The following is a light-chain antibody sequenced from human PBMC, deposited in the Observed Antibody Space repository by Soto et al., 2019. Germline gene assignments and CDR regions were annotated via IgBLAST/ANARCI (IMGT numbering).Light chain of an antibody. J-gene: IGKJ1*01. CDR3: QQYNDWPPWT. Sequence: EIVMTQSPATLSVSPGERATLSFRASQSVSTDLAWYQQKPGQAPRLLISGASTRATGIPARFSGSGSGTDFSLTITSLQSEDFAVYYCQQYNDWPPWTFGQGTKVDIK. CDR1: QSVSTD. V-gene: IGKV3-15*01. CDR2: GAS.